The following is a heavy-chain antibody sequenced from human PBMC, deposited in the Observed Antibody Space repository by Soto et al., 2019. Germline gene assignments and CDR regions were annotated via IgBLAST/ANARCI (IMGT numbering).Heavy chain of an antibody. J-gene: IGHJ4*02. CDR1: GYTFTSYG. CDR3: ARELDFWSGYYTGLDY. D-gene: IGHD3-3*01. V-gene: IGHV1-18*04. CDR2: ISAYNGNT. Sequence: ASVKVSCKASGYTFTSYGISWVRQAPGQGLEWMGWISAYNGNTNYAQKLQGRVTMTTDTSTSTAYMELRSLRSDDTAVYYCARELDFWSGYYTGLDYWGQGTLVTVSS.